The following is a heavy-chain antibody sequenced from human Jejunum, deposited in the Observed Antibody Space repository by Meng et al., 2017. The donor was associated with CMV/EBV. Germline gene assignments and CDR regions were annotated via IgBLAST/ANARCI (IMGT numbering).Heavy chain of an antibody. Sequence: AYGFIFTTYWMSWVRQAPGKGLEWVANIKQDGSEQHYVDSVKGRFTISRDNAKNSLYLQMNSLSAEDTAVYYCARLIAPAGSDTFDYWGQGILVTVSS. J-gene: IGHJ4*02. D-gene: IGHD6-13*01. V-gene: IGHV3-7*01. CDR1: GFIFTTYW. CDR3: ARLIAPAGSDTFDY. CDR2: IKQDGSEQ.